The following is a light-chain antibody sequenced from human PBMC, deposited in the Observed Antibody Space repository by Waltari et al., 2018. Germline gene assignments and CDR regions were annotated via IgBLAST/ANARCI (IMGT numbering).Light chain of an antibody. CDR2: DVS. Sequence: QSALTQPVSVSGSPGQSIVISCTGTSSDVGGYDYVFWYQQHPGKVPKPMIYDVSARPSGVSNRFSGSKSGNTASLTISGLQAEDEADYYCTSFTSSRTYVFGTGTKVTVL. CDR1: SSDVGGYDY. J-gene: IGLJ1*01. V-gene: IGLV2-14*03. CDR3: TSFTSSRTYV.